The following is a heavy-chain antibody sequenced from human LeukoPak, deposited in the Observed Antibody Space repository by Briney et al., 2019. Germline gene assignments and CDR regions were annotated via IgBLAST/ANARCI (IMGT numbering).Heavy chain of an antibody. CDR3: ARDRALYSYGYPEFDY. D-gene: IGHD5-18*01. V-gene: IGHV3-74*01. J-gene: IGHJ4*02. Sequence: QPGGSLRLSCAASGFPFSPAWLHWVRQAPGKGLEWVSRFNNDGSYINYAASVKGRFTISRDNAKNTLSLQMNSLRAEDTAVYYCARDRALYSYGYPEFDYWGQGTPVTVSS. CDR2: FNNDGSYI. CDR1: GFPFSPAW.